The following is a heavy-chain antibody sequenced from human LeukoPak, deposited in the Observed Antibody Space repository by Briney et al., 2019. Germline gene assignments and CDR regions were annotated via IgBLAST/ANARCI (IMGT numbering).Heavy chain of an antibody. D-gene: IGHD3-3*01. V-gene: IGHV6-1*01. J-gene: IGHJ4*02. Sequence: SQTLSLTCAISGDSVSSKTAAWYWIRQSPSRGLEWLGRTYYRSKWNYQYADYVRSRITIKADTSKNQFTLQLNSVTPEDTALYYCARAPSDDQGLDYWGQGTLVTVSS. CDR2: TYYRSKWNY. CDR1: GDSVSSKTAA. CDR3: ARAPSDDQGLDY.